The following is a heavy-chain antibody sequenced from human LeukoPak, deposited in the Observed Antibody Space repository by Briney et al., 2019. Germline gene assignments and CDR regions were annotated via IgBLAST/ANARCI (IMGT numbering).Heavy chain of an antibody. Sequence: GGSLRLSCAASGFTVSSHFMSWVRQAPGKGLEWLSIIYTSGTTNHAESLRARFTISRDNSKNMLYLQMNSLRVEDTAIYYCARRAAYSGSFDYWGQGTQVTVSA. CDR2: IYTSGTT. D-gene: IGHD4-23*01. CDR1: GFTVSSHF. V-gene: IGHV3-53*01. CDR3: ARRAAYSGSFDY. J-gene: IGHJ4*02.